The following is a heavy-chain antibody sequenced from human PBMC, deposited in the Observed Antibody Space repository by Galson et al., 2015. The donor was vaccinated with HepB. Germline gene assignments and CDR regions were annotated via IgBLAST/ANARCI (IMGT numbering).Heavy chain of an antibody. CDR2: ISYDGSNK. CDR3: ARDSPRAAS. V-gene: IGHV3-30*03. J-gene: IGHJ4*02. CDR1: GFTFSSYG. Sequence: SLRLSCAASGFTFSSYGMHWVRQAPGKGLEWVAVISYDGSNKYYADSVKGRFTISRDNSKNTLYLQMNSLRAEDTAAYYCARDSPRAASWGQGTLVSVSS.